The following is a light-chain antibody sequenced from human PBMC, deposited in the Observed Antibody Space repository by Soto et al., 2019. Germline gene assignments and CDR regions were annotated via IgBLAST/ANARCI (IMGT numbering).Light chain of an antibody. V-gene: IGKV3-15*01. CDR2: GVS. CDR1: QSVGSN. Sequence: EIVMTQSPATLSVSPGERATVSCRASQSVGSNLAWYQQKPGQAPRLLIYGVSTRATGLPARFSGSGSGTEVTLTITSLLAEDFAVYYCQQYSHWPPTFGQGTTGDNK. CDR3: QQYSHWPPT. J-gene: IGKJ1*01.